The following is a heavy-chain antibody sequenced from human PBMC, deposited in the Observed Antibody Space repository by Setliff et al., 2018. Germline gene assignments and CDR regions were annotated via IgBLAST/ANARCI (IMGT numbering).Heavy chain of an antibody. D-gene: IGHD2-15*01. CDR3: ARIYCSGGSCYLDY. CDR2: IDWDDDK. CDR1: GFSLGTGGMC. Sequence: SGPTLVNPTQTLTLTCTFSGFSLGTGGMCVSWIRQPPGKALEWLARIDWDDDKYYNTSLKTRLTISKDTSKNQVVLTMTNMDPVDTATYYCARIYCSGGSCYLDYWGQGTLVTVSS. J-gene: IGHJ4*02. V-gene: IGHV2-70*11.